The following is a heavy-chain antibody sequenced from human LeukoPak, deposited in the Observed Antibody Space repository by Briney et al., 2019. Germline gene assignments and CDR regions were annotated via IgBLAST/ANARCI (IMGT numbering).Heavy chain of an antibody. Sequence: SETLSLTCTVSGVSMTNYYWSWIRQPAGKGLEWIGRIYTSGNTNYHPSLKSRVTTSVDTSKNQFSLKLSSVTAADTAVYYCARDLDCTRGACSLQHGMDVWGQGTTVTVSS. CDR1: GVSMTNYY. CDR3: ARDLDCTRGACSLQHGMDV. CDR2: IYTSGNT. J-gene: IGHJ6*02. D-gene: IGHD2-8*02. V-gene: IGHV4-4*07.